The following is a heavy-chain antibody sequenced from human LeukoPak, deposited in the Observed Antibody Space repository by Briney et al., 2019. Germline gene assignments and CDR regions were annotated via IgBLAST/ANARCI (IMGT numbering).Heavy chain of an antibody. CDR2: INPNSGGT. V-gene: IGHV1-2*02. CDR3: ARDEDCNSTSCYAGVWFDP. CDR1: GYTFTGFY. D-gene: IGHD2-2*01. J-gene: IGHJ5*02. Sequence: ASVEVSCKASGYTFTGFYMHWVRQPPGQGLEWMGWINPNSGGTNYAQKFQGRVTMTRETSISTAYMELSRLRSDDTAVYYCARDEDCNSTSCYAGVWFDPWGQGTLVTVSS.